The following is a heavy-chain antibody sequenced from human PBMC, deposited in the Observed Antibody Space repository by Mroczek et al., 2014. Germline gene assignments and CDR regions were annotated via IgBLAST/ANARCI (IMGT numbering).Heavy chain of an antibody. Sequence: QVQLQESGPRLVKPSETLSLTCAVYGGSFSGYYWSWIRQPPGKGLEWIGEINHSGSTNYNPSLKSRVTISVDTSKNQFSLKLSSVTAADTAVYYCARNPNGLVGQEYYFDYWGQGTLVTVSS. CDR1: GGSFSGYY. CDR3: ARNPNGLVGQEYYFDY. CDR2: INHSGST. J-gene: IGHJ4*02. D-gene: IGHD2-8*01. V-gene: IGHV4-34*01.